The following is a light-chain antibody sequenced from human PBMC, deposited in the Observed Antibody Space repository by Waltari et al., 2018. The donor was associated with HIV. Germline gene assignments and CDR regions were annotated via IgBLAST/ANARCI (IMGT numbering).Light chain of an antibody. CDR1: NIGGKL. Sequence: SYALTQPPSVSVAPGKTARITCGGDNIGGKLVHWYQQKPGQAPVLVICDDSDRPSGIPERFSGANAGNTATLTISRVEGGDEADYYCQVWVDSLDVAVIFGGGTKLTVL. CDR3: QVWVDSLDVAVI. V-gene: IGLV3-21*01. CDR2: DDS. J-gene: IGLJ2*01.